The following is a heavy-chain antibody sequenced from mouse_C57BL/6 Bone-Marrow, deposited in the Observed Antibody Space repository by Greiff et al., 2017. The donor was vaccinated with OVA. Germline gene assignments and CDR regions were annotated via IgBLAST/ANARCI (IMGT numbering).Heavy chain of an antibody. D-gene: IGHD4-1*01. J-gene: IGHJ4*01. CDR2: IDPENGDT. V-gene: IGHV14-4*01. Sequence: EVQLQQSGAELVRPGASVKLSCTASGFNIKDDYMHWVKQRPEQGLEWIGWIDPENGDTESASKFQGKATITADTSSNTAYLQLSSLTSKDTAVYYCTSTGTYAMDYWGQGTSVTVSS. CDR3: TSTGTYAMDY. CDR1: GFNIKDDY.